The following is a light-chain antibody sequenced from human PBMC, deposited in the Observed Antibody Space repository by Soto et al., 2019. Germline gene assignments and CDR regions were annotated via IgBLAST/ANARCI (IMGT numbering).Light chain of an antibody. CDR3: QQRSNWPPT. CDR1: QSISSY. J-gene: IGKJ4*01. V-gene: IGKV3-11*01. CDR2: DAS. Sequence: EIVLTQSPATLSLSPGERATLSCRASQSISSYLAWYKQKPGQAPRLLIYDASKRATGIPARFSGGGTGTDFTLTISSLEPEDFAVYYCQQRSNWPPTFGGGTKVQIK.